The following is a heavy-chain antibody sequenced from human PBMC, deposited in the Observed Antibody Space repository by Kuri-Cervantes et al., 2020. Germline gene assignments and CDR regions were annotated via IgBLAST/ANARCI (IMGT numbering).Heavy chain of an antibody. CDR3: ARLITIFGGDAFDI. V-gene: IGHV1-18*01. CDR1: GFIFSNSG. D-gene: IGHD3-3*01. J-gene: IGHJ3*02. CDR2: ISAYNGNT. Sequence: ASVKVSCKAAGFIFSNSGISWVRQAPGQGLEWMGWISAYNGNTNYAQKLQGRVTMTTDTSTSTAYMELRRLRSDDTAVYYCARLITIFGGDAFDIWGQGTMVTVSS.